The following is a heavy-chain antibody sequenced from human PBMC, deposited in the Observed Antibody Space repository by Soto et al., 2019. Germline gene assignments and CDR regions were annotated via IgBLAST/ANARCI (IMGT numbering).Heavy chain of an antibody. CDR2: ISYDGSNK. V-gene: IGHV3-30*14. CDR3: VKGVDYDILTGTWGVYFDY. CDR1: GFTFSSYA. J-gene: IGHJ4*02. Sequence: GGSLRLSCAASGFTFSSYAMHWVRQAPGKGLEWVAVISYDGSNKYYADSVKGRFTISRDNSKNTLYLQMSSLRAEDTAVYYCVKGVDYDILTGTWGVYFDYWGQGTLVTVSS. D-gene: IGHD3-9*01.